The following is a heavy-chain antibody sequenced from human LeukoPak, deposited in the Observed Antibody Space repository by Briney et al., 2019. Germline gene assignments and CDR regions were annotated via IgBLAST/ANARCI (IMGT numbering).Heavy chain of an antibody. CDR1: GDSVYSNSAA. V-gene: IGHV6-1*01. Sequence: SQTLSLTCAISGDSVYSNSAAWNWIRQSPSRGLEWLGRTYYRSKWYNDYAVSVKSRITINPDTSKNQFSLQLNSVTLEDTAVYYCARVSEGWQLASMYYFDYWGRGTLVTASS. CDR3: ARVSEGWQLASMYYFDY. D-gene: IGHD6-6*01. CDR2: TYYRSKWYN. J-gene: IGHJ4*02.